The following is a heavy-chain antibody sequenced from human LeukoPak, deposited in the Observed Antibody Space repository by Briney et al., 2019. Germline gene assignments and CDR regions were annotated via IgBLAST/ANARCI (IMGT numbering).Heavy chain of an antibody. V-gene: IGHV3-30*18. J-gene: IGHJ6*02. Sequence: GGSLRLSCADSGFTFSSYGMHWVRQAPGKGLEWVAVISYDGSNKYYADSVKGRFTISRDNSKNTLYLQMNSLRAEDTAVYYCAKEVVAVPSPTYYYYYGMDVWGQGTTVTVSS. CDR2: ISYDGSNK. CDR3: AKEVVAVPSPTYYYYYGMDV. CDR1: GFTFSSYG. D-gene: IGHD2-15*01.